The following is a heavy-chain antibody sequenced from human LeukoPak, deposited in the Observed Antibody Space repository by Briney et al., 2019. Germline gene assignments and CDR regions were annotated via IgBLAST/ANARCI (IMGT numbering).Heavy chain of an antibody. Sequence: KPSETLSLTCTVSGGSTSSYYWSWIRQPPGKGLEWIGYIYYSGSTNYNPSLKSRVTISVDTSKNQFSLKLSSVTAADTAVYYCARRRPDYGMDVWGQGTTVTVSS. J-gene: IGHJ6*02. CDR1: GGSTSSYY. CDR3: ARRRPDYGMDV. V-gene: IGHV4-59*01. CDR2: IYYSGST.